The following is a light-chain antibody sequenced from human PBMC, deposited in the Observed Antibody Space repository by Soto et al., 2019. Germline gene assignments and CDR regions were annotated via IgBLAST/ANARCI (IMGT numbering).Light chain of an antibody. CDR3: QKYSSVPV. J-gene: IGKJ3*01. V-gene: IGKV1-27*01. CDR2: AAS. Sequence: DVPMTQSPSSLSASVGDRVTITCRASQGLNNYVAWYQQKPGKPPKLLIYAASTLQSGVQSRFSGSGSVTDFTLTSNGLQPEDVVTCSYQKYSSVPVFGPGTKVDIK. CDR1: QGLNNY.